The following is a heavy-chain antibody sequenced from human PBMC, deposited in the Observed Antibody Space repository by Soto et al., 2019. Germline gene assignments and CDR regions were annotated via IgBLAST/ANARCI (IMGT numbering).Heavy chain of an antibody. CDR2: ISYDGSNK. D-gene: IGHD1-1*01. CDR1: GFTFSSYA. Sequence: PVGSLRLSCAASGFTFSSYAMHWVRQAPGKGLEWVAVISYDGSNKYYADSVKGRFTISRDNSKNTLYLQMNSLRAEDTAVYYCARDPLGTTGTTSAFDIWGQGTMVTVS. J-gene: IGHJ3*02. V-gene: IGHV3-30-3*01. CDR3: ARDPLGTTGTTSAFDI.